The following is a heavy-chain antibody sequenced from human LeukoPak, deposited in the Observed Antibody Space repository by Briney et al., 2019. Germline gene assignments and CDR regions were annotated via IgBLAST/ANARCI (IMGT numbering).Heavy chain of an antibody. Sequence: ASVKVSCKASGYTFTSYGISWVRQAPGQGLEWMGWIGAYNGNTNYAQKLQGRVTMTTDTSTSTAYMELRSLRSDDTAVYYCARDLDGDYPLSYWGQGTLVTVSS. J-gene: IGHJ4*02. CDR2: IGAYNGNT. CDR1: GYTFTSYG. D-gene: IGHD4-17*01. V-gene: IGHV1-18*01. CDR3: ARDLDGDYPLSY.